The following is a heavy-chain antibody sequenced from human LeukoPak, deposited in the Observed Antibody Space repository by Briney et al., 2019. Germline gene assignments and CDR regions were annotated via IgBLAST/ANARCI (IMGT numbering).Heavy chain of an antibody. CDR1: GFTFSSYA. CDR3: AKDLGSSSGYYLRDAFDI. D-gene: IGHD3-22*01. Sequence: GGSLRLSCAASGFTFSSYAMSWVRQAPGKGLEWVSAISGSGGSTYYADSVKGRFTISRDNSKNTLYLQMNSLRAEDTAVYYCAKDLGSSSGYYLRDAFDIWGQGTMVTVS. CDR2: ISGSGGST. J-gene: IGHJ3*02. V-gene: IGHV3-23*01.